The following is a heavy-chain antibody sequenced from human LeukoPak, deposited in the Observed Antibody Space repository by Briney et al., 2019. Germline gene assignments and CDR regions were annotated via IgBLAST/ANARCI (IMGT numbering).Heavy chain of an antibody. Sequence: GGSLRLSCAASGFTVSSNYMSWVRQAPGKGLEWVSVIYSGGSTYYADSVKGRFTISRDNSKNTLYLQMNSLRAEDTAVYYCARARYSYGHRHYSSMDVWGKGTTVTISS. CDR2: IYSGGST. D-gene: IGHD5-18*01. CDR3: ARARYSYGHRHYSSMDV. J-gene: IGHJ6*03. CDR1: GFTVSSNY. V-gene: IGHV3-53*01.